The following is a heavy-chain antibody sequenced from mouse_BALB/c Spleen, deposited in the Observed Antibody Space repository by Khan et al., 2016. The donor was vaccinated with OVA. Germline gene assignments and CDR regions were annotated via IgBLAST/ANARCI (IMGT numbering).Heavy chain of an antibody. CDR3: SRRLDYFDS. J-gene: IGHJ2*01. Sequence: EVQLQESGPELVKPGASVKMSCKASGYTFSTYVMHWVKQKPGQGLEWIGYINPYNDGTKFNEKFKGKATLTSDISSSTAYMELSSLTSEDSAVYYGSRRLDYFDSWGQGTTLTVSS. CDR2: INPYNDGT. CDR1: GYTFSTYV. V-gene: IGHV1S136*01. D-gene: IGHD1-2*01.